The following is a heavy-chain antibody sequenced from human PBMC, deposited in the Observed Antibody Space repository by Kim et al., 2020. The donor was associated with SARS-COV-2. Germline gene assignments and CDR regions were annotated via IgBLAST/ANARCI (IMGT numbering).Heavy chain of an antibody. CDR1: GGFISSYY. V-gene: IGHV4-59*13. CDR2: IYYSGST. J-gene: IGHJ3*02. Sequence: SETLSLTCTVSGGFISSYYWSWIRQPPGKGLEWIGYIYYSGSTNYNPSLKSRVTISVDTSKNQFSLKLSSVTAADTAVYYCARVAITMIVVVPTIGAFDIWGQGTMVTVSS. CDR3: ARVAITMIVVVPTIGAFDI. D-gene: IGHD3-22*01.